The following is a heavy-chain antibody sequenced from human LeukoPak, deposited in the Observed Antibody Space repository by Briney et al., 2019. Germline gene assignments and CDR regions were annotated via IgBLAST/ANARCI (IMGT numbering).Heavy chain of an antibody. J-gene: IGHJ4*02. D-gene: IGHD3-3*01. CDR2: ISGSGGST. Sequence: QPGGSLRLSCVASGFTFSKYWLHWVRQAPGKGLEWVSAISGSGGSTYYADSVKGRFTISRDNSKNTLYPQMNSLRAEDTAVYYCARYDFWSGYLDYWGQGTLVTVSS. V-gene: IGHV3-23*01. CDR3: ARYDFWSGYLDY. CDR1: GFTFSKYW.